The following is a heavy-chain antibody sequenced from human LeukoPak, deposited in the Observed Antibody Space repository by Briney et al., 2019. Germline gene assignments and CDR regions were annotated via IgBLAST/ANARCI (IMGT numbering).Heavy chain of an antibody. Sequence: GGSLRLSCAASGYTFSRHGIHWVRQAPGKGLEWVAVVWYDGRNRDYADSVKGRFTISRDNSKNTLYLQLNSLRAEDTAVYYCATIRSYDSTSSDFWGQGTLVTVSS. CDR1: GYTFSRHG. CDR2: VWYDGRNR. V-gene: IGHV3-33*03. D-gene: IGHD3-22*01. J-gene: IGHJ4*02. CDR3: ATIRSYDSTSSDF.